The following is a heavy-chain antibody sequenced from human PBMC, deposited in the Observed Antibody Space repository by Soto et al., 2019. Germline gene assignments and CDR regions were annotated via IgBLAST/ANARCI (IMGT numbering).Heavy chain of an antibody. CDR3: ARGLIGPAANLYYYYGMDV. CDR2: IIPIFGTA. V-gene: IGHV1-69*01. J-gene: IGHJ6*02. CDR1: GGTFSSYA. Sequence: QVQLVQSGAEVKKPGSSVKVSCKASGGTFSSYAISWVRQAPGQGLEWMGGIIPIFGTANYAQKFQGRVTITADESTSTAYMELSSLRSEDTAVYYCARGLIGPAANLYYYYGMDVWGQGTTVTVSS. D-gene: IGHD2-2*01.